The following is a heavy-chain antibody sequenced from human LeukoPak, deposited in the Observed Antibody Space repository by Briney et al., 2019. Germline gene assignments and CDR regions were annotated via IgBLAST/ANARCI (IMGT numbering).Heavy chain of an antibody. CDR3: ARLWRSSTSCRD. J-gene: IGHJ4*02. D-gene: IGHD2-2*01. V-gene: IGHV4-38-2*01. CDR2: IYHSGST. Sequence: PSETLSLACSVSGYSVSSGYYWGWIRQPPGKGLDWIGTIYHSGSTYYNPSLKSRVTISVDMSKNQFSLKLSSVTAADTAVYYCARLWRSSTSCRDWGQGTLVTVSS. CDR1: GYSVSSGYY.